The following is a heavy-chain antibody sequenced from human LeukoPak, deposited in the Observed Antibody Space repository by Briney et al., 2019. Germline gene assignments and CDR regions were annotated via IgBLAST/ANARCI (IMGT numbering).Heavy chain of an antibody. CDR2: INHRGST. V-gene: IGHV4-34*01. CDR3: ARHVLVVVPAARGIYNWFDP. Sequence: PSETLSLTCAVYGGSFSGYYWSWIRQPPGKGLEWIGEINHRGSTNYNPSLKSRVTISVDTSKNQFSLKLSSVTAADTAVYYCARHVLVVVPAARGIYNWFDPWGQGTLVTVSS. CDR1: GGSFSGYY. J-gene: IGHJ5*02. D-gene: IGHD2-2*01.